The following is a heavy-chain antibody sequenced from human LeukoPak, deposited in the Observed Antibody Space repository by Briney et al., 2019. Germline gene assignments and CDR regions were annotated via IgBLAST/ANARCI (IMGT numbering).Heavy chain of an antibody. V-gene: IGHV3-74*01. J-gene: IGHJ4*01. CDR3: ARTFGNNYGDY. CDR2: INVDGSTT. Sequence: GRSLRLACAASGFTFTSYGMHWVRQAPGKGLVWVSRINVDGSTTTYADSVKGRFTISRDNAKNTLYLQMNSLRGEDTAVYYCARTFGNNYGDYWGHGTLVTVSS. D-gene: IGHD5-18*01. CDR1: GFTFTSYG.